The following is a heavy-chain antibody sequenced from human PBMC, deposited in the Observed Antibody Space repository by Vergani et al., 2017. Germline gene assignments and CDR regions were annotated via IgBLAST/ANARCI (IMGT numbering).Heavy chain of an antibody. V-gene: IGHV4-4*07. J-gene: IGHJ4*02. CDR3: ARIDAAAGTPYDFDY. CDR2: FYYSGST. CDR1: GGSISSYY. Sequence: QVQLQESGPGLVKPSETLSLTCTVSGGSISSYYWSWTRQPAGKGLEWIGRFYYSGSTNYNPSLKSRVTISVDTSKNQFSLNLSSVTAADTAVYYCARIDAAAGTPYDFDYWGQGTLVTVSS. D-gene: IGHD6-13*01.